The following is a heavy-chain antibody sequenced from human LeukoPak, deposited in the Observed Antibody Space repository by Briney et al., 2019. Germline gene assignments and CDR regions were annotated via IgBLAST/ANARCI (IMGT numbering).Heavy chain of an antibody. CDR3: ASLMVRGIRDFDH. CDR2: ISYDGANN. Sequence: GRSLRLSCAASGVTFSQYPMHWVRQAPGKGLEWVAVISYDGANNYRADSVKGRFTISRDNANNTLYLQMNSLRPEDTAVYFCASLMVRGIRDFDHWGQGTLVTVSS. J-gene: IGHJ4*02. V-gene: IGHV3-30*04. D-gene: IGHD3-10*01. CDR1: GVTFSQYP.